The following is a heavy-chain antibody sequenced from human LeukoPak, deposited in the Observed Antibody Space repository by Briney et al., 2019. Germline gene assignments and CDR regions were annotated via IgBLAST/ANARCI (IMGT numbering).Heavy chain of an antibody. CDR3: ARVSPGGNSDY. D-gene: IGHD4-23*01. Sequence: PSETLSLTCTVSGGSISSYYWSWIRQPAGKGLEWIGRIYSSGSTNYNPSLKSRVTMSVDMSRSQFSLKLSSVTAADTAVYYCARVSPGGNSDYLGQGTLVTVSS. J-gene: IGHJ4*02. CDR2: IYSSGST. V-gene: IGHV4-4*07. CDR1: GGSISSYY.